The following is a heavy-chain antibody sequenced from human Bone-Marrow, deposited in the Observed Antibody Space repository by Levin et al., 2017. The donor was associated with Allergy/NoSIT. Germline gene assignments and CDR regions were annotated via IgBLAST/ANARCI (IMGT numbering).Heavy chain of an antibody. CDR2: ISYDGSNK. V-gene: IGHV3-30*04. Sequence: GESLKISCAASGFTFSSYAMHWVRQAPGKGLEWVAVISYDGSNKYYADSVKGRFTISRDNSKNTLYLQMNSLRAEDTAVYYCARDVGATTPYYFDYWGQGTLVTVSS. D-gene: IGHD1-26*01. CDR1: GFTFSSYA. CDR3: ARDVGATTPYYFDY. J-gene: IGHJ4*02.